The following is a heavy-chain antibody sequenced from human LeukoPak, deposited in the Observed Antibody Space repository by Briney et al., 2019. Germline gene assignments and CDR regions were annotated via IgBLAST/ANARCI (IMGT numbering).Heavy chain of an antibody. CDR2: IYPGDSDT. D-gene: IGHD5-18*01. CDR1: GYTFHSYW. V-gene: IGHV5-51*01. CDR3: ARPGYSYGWN. J-gene: IGHJ4*02. Sequence: GESLKISCKGSGYTFHSYWIAWVRQMPGKGLEWMGIIYPGDSDTRYSPSFQGQVTISADKSIRTAYLQWSSLKASDTAMYYCARPGYSYGWNWGQGTLVTVSS.